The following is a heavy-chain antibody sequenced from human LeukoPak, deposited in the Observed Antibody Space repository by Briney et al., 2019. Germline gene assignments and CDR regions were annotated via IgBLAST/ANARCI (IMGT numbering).Heavy chain of an antibody. J-gene: IGHJ4*02. Sequence: PGGSLRLSCYASGFTFNNYAMGWVRQAPGKGLEWVAAIGNDGGDTKYADSVKGRFTISRDNSWNTLYLQMKSLRVEDTAIYYCGRDWKLDYWGQGSLVTVSS. CDR3: GRDWKLDY. CDR2: IGNDGGDT. CDR1: GFTFNNYA. V-gene: IGHV3-23*01. D-gene: IGHD1-1*01.